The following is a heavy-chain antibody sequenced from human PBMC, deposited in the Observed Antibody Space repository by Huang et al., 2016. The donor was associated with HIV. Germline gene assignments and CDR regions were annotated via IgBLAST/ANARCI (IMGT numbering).Heavy chain of an antibody. CDR2: IYYSGST. J-gene: IGHJ4*02. V-gene: IGHV4-39*01. CDR1: GGSISSSSYY. Sequence: QLQLQESGPGLVKPSETLSLTCPVSGGSISSSSYYWGWIRQPPGKGLEWIGSIYYSGSTYYNPSLKSRVTISVDTSKNQFSLKLSSVTAADTAVYYCARHWGVIAAAVDYWGQGTLVTVSS. D-gene: IGHD6-13*01. CDR3: ARHWGVIAAAVDY.